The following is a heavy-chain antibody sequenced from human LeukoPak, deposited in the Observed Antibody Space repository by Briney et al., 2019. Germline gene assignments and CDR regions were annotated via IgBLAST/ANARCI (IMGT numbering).Heavy chain of an antibody. CDR3: ARADGVAAADPFDY. V-gene: IGHV4-61*02. J-gene: IGHJ4*02. CDR2: IYTSGST. CDR1: GGSISSGSYY. D-gene: IGHD6-13*01. Sequence: SETLSLTCTVSGGSISSGSYYWSWIRQPAGKGLEWIGRIYTSGSTNYNPSLKSRVTISVDTSKNQFSLKLSSVTAADTAVYYCARADGVAAADPFDYWGQGTLVTVSS.